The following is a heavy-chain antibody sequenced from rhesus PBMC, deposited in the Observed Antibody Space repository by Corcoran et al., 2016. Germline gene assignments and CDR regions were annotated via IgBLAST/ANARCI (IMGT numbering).Heavy chain of an antibody. D-gene: IGHD6-13*01. Sequence: QLQLQESGPGLVKPSETLSLICTVSGGSISGDYWNWIRQPPGKGREWIGCIGGSGGTAYYNPTLKIRVTISTDTSNNQFSLKLSSVTAADTAMYYCTTIGRVSDAFDFWGQGLRVTVSS. J-gene: IGHJ3*01. CDR1: GGSISGDY. V-gene: IGHV4-165*02. CDR3: TTIGRVSDAFDF. CDR2: IGGSGGTA.